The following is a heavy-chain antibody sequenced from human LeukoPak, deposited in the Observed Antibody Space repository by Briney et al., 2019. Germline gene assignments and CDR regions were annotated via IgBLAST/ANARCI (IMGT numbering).Heavy chain of an antibody. D-gene: IGHD5-12*01. CDR1: GGTFSSYA. J-gene: IGHJ5*02. V-gene: IGHV1-69*05. CDR2: IIPIFGTA. CDR3: ARIYSAYDL. Sequence: GSSVKVSCKASGGTFSSYAISWVRQAPGQGLEWMGGIIPIFGTANYAQKFQGRVTMTRDTSITTAYLDLSSLTSDDTAIYYCARIYSAYDLWGQGTLVTVSS.